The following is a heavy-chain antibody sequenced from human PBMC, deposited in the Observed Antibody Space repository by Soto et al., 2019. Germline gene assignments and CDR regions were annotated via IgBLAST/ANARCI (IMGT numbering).Heavy chain of an antibody. CDR2: IYYSGNT. V-gene: IGHV4-30-4*01. CDR1: GGSISSGNYY. CDR3: SRSSLYGMDV. J-gene: IGHJ6*02. Sequence: SETLSLTCSVSGGSISSGNYYWSWIRQPPGKGLEWIGNIYYSGNTYYNPSLKSRLIISIDTSKNQFSLKVASVTAADTAVYYCSRSSLYGMDVWGQGTTVTVSS.